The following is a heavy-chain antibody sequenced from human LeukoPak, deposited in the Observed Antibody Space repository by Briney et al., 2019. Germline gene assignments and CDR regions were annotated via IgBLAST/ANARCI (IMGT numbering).Heavy chain of an antibody. D-gene: IGHD6-19*01. CDR1: GFIFGNYA. V-gene: IGHV3-21*06. CDR3: ARVPITVPGVLYYFDY. Sequence: GGSLRLSCAASGFIFGNYAMSWVRQAPGKGLEWVSSISSNSDYIYYVDSIKGRFSISRDNANNSLHLRMNSLRAEDTAVYYCARVPITVPGVLYYFDYWGQGILVTVSS. J-gene: IGHJ4*02. CDR2: ISSNSDYI.